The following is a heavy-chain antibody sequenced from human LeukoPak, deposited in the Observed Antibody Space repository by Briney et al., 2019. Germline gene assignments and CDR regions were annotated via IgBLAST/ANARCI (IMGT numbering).Heavy chain of an antibody. CDR1: GYSFIIYW. D-gene: IGHD5-12*01. J-gene: IGHJ4*02. V-gene: IGHV5-51*01. CDR2: LYPGDSDT. CDR3: ASRLRERFDS. Sequence: GDSLKISCKGSGYSFIIYWIGWVRQMPGKGLEWLGILYPGDSDTRYSPSFQGQVTISADKSISTAYLQWSSLKASDTAMYYCASRLRERFDSWGQGTLVTVSS.